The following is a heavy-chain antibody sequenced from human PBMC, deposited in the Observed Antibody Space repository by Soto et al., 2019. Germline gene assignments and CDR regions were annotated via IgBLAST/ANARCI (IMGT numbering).Heavy chain of an antibody. CDR3: ARIAVPATLWFDP. J-gene: IGHJ5*02. V-gene: IGHV3-11*01. D-gene: IGHD6-25*01. CDR2: ISSSGRTI. CDR1: RFTFTDYY. Sequence: GGSLRLSCAASRFTFTDYYMTWIRQAPGKGLEWVSYISSSGRTIYYADSVKGRFTISRDNAKNSLYLQMNSLRAEDTAVYYCARIAVPATLWFDPWGQGILVTVSS.